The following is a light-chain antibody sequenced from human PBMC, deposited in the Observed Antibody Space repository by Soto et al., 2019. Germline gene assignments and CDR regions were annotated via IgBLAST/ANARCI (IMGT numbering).Light chain of an antibody. V-gene: IGLV2-14*01. Sequence: QSALTQPASVSGSPGQTITISCTGSSSDVGGYNYVSWYQQHPGKAPKLMIYEVSNRPSGVSNRFSASKSGNTASLTISGLQAEDEADYYCSSYTSSSTQVLGGGTQLTVL. CDR1: SSDVGGYNY. J-gene: IGLJ3*02. CDR3: SSYTSSSTQV. CDR2: EVS.